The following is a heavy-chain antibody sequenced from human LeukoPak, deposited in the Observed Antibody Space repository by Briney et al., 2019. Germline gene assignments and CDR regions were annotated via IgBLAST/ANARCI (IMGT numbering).Heavy chain of an antibody. D-gene: IGHD2-15*01. CDR1: GGSISSSSYY. V-gene: IGHV4-39*07. CDR3: AREGDIVVGGSPYYYYGMDV. J-gene: IGHJ6*02. CDR2: IYYSGST. Sequence: PSETLSLTCTVSGGSISSSSYYWGWIRQPPGKGLEWIGSIYYSGSTYYNPSLKSRVTISVDTSKNQFSLKLSSVTAADTAVYYCAREGDIVVGGSPYYYYGMDVWGQGTTVTVSS.